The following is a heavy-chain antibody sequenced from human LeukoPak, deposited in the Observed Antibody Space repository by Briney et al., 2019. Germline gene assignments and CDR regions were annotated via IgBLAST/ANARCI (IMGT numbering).Heavy chain of an antibody. J-gene: IGHJ4*02. CDR1: GYTFTTHD. V-gene: IGHV1-8*01. CDR3: VRTPPNWGFDY. D-gene: IGHD7-27*01. Sequence: ASVKVSCRASGYTFTTHDINWVRQATGQGLEWLGWMSPNGGDTGYAQKFQGRVTMTSDSSISTAYMELSSLRSEDTAIYYCVRTPPNWGFDYWGQGTLVTVSS. CDR2: MSPNGGDT.